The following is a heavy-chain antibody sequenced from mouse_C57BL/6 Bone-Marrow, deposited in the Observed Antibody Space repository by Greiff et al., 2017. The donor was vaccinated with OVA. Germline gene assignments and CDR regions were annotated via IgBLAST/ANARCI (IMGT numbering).Heavy chain of an antibody. J-gene: IGHJ4*01. CDR3: ARGVVATRYAMDY. V-gene: IGHV1-64*01. CDR2: IHPNSGST. CDR1: GYTFTSYW. D-gene: IGHD1-1*01. Sequence: VQLQQSGAELVKPGASVKLSCKASGYTFTSYWMHWVKQRPGQGLEWIGMIHPNSGSTNYNEKFKSKATLTVDKSSSTAYMQLSSLTSEDSAVYYCARGVVATRYAMDYWGQGTSVTVSS.